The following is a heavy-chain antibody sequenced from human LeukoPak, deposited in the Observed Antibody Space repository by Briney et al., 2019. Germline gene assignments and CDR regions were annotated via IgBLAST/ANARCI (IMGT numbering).Heavy chain of an antibody. CDR2: INPNSGET. CDR3: TRDFSYSGYEAPFDN. D-gene: IGHD5-12*01. V-gene: IGHV1-2*04. Sequence: GASVKVSCKTSGYIFTGHYIHWVRQAPGQGLEWMGWINPNSGETHYVQKFQGWVTMTSDTSISTAYLELYRLRFDDTAFYYCTRDFSYSGYEAPFDNWGQGTLVTVSS. CDR1: GYIFTGHY. J-gene: IGHJ4*02.